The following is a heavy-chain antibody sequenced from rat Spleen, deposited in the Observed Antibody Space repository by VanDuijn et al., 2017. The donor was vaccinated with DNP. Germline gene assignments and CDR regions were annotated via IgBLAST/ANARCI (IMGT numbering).Heavy chain of an antibody. Sequence: QVQLQQSGAELAKPGSSVKISCRASGYTFTDYFISWIKQTTGQGLEYIGYINTGSGGTNYNVKFKGKASLTVDKSSSTPFLQLSSLTPDDSAVYYCAREETYYGYNYFDYWGQGVMVTVSS. D-gene: IGHD1-9*01. J-gene: IGHJ2*01. CDR1: GYTFTDYF. CDR2: INTGSGGT. CDR3: AREETYYGYNYFDY. V-gene: IGHV1-43*01.